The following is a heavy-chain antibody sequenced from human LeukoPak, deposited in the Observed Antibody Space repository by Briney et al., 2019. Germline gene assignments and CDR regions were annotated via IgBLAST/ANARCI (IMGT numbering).Heavy chain of an antibody. CDR1: GFIFSNYA. V-gene: IGHV3-23*01. CDR2: ISGGGGST. D-gene: IGHD2-2*02. CDR3: ARGGRYCTTTNCYIGK. Sequence: QPGGSLRLSCAASGFIFSNYAMNWVRQAPGKGMEWVSGISGGGGSTFYADSVKGRFTISRDNSENTLHLQMNSLRAEDTAMYHCARGGRYCTTTNCYIGKWGQGTLVTVSS. J-gene: IGHJ4*02.